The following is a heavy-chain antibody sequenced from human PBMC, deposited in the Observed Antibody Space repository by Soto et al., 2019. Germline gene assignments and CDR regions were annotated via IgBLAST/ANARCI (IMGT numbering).Heavy chain of an antibody. CDR1: GFTFSSYA. J-gene: IGHJ4*02. Sequence: GGSLRLSCAASGFTFSSYAMSWVRQAPGKGLEWVSAISGSGGSTYYADSVKGRFTISRDNSKNTLYLQMNSLRAEDTAVYYCAKDGRRAVAGTDYYFDYWGQGTLVTVSS. CDR3: AKDGRRAVAGTDYYFDY. V-gene: IGHV3-23*01. CDR2: ISGSGGST. D-gene: IGHD6-19*01.